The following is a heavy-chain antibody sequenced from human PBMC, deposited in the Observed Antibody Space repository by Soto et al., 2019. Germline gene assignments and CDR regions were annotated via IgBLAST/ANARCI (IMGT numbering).Heavy chain of an antibody. CDR2: ISWDGVNT. Sequence: EVQLVESGGVVVQRGGSPRLSCAASGFTFDDYTMFWVRQAPGKGLEWVSFISWDGVNTYYADSVKGRFTVSRDNSKNSLFLQMNSLRTEDTALYYCAKALLLGLASAGGDWGQGTLVTVSS. J-gene: IGHJ4*02. D-gene: IGHD6-13*01. CDR3: AKALLLGLASAGGD. CDR1: GFTFDDYT. V-gene: IGHV3-43*01.